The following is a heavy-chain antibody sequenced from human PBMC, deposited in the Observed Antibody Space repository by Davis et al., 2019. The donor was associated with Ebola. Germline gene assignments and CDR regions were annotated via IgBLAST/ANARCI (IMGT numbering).Heavy chain of an antibody. CDR3: ARFSEYNSWRRGHFDY. CDR2: IDPSDSYT. J-gene: IGHJ4*02. Sequence: PGGSLRLSCKGSGYSFTNYWISWVRQMPGKGLEWMGRIDPSDSYTSYSPSFQGHVTISADKYTTTAYLQWSSLKASDTAMYYCARFSEYNSWRRGHFDYWGQGTLVTVSS. V-gene: IGHV5-10-1*01. D-gene: IGHD3-3*01. CDR1: GYSFTNYW.